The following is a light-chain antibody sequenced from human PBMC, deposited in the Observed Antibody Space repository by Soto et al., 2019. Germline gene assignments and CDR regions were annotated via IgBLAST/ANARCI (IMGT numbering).Light chain of an antibody. Sequence: EIVLTQSPGTRSLSPLERATVCCMASQSVSSSYLAWYQQKPGQAPRLLIYGASSRATGIPDRFSGSGSGTDFTLTISRLETEDFAVYYCQQYGSSRTFGQGTKVDIK. CDR3: QQYGSSRT. V-gene: IGKV3-20*01. J-gene: IGKJ1*01. CDR2: GAS. CDR1: QSVSSSY.